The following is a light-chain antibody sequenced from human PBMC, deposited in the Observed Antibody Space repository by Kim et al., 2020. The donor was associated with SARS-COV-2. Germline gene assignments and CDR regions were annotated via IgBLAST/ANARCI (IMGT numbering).Light chain of an antibody. V-gene: IGKV3-15*01. J-gene: IGKJ1*01. Sequence: EIVMTQSPATLSVSPGERATLSCRASQTINNNLAWYQKKPGQPPRLLIYGASTRATGIPARFSGSGSGTEFTLSITSLQSDDFAVYFCQQYNDRPPWTFGQGTKLEI. CDR2: GAS. CDR3: QQYNDRPPWT. CDR1: QTINNN.